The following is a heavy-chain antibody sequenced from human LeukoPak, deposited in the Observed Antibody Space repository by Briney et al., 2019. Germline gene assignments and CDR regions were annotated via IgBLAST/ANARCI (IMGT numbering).Heavy chain of an antibody. CDR3: ARSYCSSTSCPYYFDY. J-gene: IGHJ4*02. Sequence: PSETLSLTCAVSGGSISSGGYSWSWIRQPPGKGLEWIGYIYHSGSTYYNPSLKSRVTISVDRSKNQFSLKLSSVTAADTAVCYCARSYCSSTSCPYYFDYWGQGTLVTVSS. CDR1: GGSISSGGYS. CDR2: IYHSGST. V-gene: IGHV4-30-2*01. D-gene: IGHD2-2*01.